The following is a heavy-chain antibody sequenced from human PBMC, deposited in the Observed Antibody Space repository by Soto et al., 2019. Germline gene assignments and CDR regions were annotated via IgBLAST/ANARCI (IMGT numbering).Heavy chain of an antibody. CDR2: ISAYNGNT. J-gene: IGHJ4*02. V-gene: IGHV1-18*01. CDR1: GYTFTSYG. Sequence: GASVKVSCKASGYTFTSYGISWVRQAPGQGLEWMGWISAYNGNTNYAQKLQGRVTMTTDTSTSTAYMELRSLRSDDTAVYYCARDQSAVYYDSSGYWDYWGQGTLVTVSS. CDR3: ARDQSAVYYDSSGYWDY. D-gene: IGHD3-22*01.